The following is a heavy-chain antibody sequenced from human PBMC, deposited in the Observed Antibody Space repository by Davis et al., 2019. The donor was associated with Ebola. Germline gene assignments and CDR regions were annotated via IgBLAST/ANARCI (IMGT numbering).Heavy chain of an antibody. V-gene: IGHV1-18*04. CDR3: ARIVGYCSSTSCSPGYDFWSGLGD. CDR1: GYTFTSYG. Sequence: ASVKVSCKASGYTFTSYGISWVRQAPGQGLEWMGWISAYNGNTNYAQKLQGRVTMTTDTSTSTAYMELRSLRSDDTAVYYCARIVGYCSSTSCSPGYDFWSGLGDWGQGTLVTVSS. CDR2: ISAYNGNT. J-gene: IGHJ4*02. D-gene: IGHD2-2*01.